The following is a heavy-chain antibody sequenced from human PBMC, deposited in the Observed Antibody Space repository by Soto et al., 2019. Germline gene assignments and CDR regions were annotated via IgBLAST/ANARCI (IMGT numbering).Heavy chain of an antibody. CDR3: ARGGYYDSSGARNYQYYGMDV. Sequence: GAAVKVSCKACGYSFSSYGITWVRQAPGQGLEWLGWISPYNDDTKYAQRLQGRVTMTTDTSTRTAYMDIRGLRSDDTAIYYCARGGYYDSSGARNYQYYGMDVWGQGTTVTVSS. CDR2: ISPYNDDT. D-gene: IGHD3-22*01. J-gene: IGHJ6*02. CDR1: GYSFSSYG. V-gene: IGHV1-18*01.